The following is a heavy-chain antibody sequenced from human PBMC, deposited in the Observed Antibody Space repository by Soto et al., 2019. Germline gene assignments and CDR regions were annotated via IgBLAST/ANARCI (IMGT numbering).Heavy chain of an antibody. V-gene: IGHV4-39*01. CDR3: ARRRASDYGGNHHPYYFDR. D-gene: IGHD4-17*01. CDR1: SIITDNYF. J-gene: IGHJ4*02. Sequence: SIITDNYFWVWIRQSPRRGLELIGSISYSGRTYDNPSLQSRVTISIDASKNQFSLKLTSVTTADTAVYYCARRRASDYGGNHHPYYFDRWGQGALVTVSS. CDR2: ISYSGRT.